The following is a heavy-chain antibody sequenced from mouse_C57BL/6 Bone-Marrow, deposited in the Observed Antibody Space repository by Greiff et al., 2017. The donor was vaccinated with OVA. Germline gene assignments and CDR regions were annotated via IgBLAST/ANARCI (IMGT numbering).Heavy chain of an antibody. J-gene: IGHJ2*01. V-gene: IGHV7-3*01. CDR2: IRNKANGYTT. D-gene: IGHD2-4*01. CDR3: ARYTRLRAYYFDY. Sequence: EVKLVESGGGLVQPGGSLSLSCAASGFTFTDYYMSWVRHPPGKALEWLGFIRNKANGYTTEYSASVKGRFTISRDNSQSILYLQMNALRAEDSATYYCARYTRLRAYYFDYWGQGTTLTVSS. CDR1: GFTFTDYY.